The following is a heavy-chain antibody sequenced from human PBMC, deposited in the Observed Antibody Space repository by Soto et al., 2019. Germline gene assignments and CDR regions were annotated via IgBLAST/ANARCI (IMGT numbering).Heavy chain of an antibody. CDR1: GYRFSSYW. CDR3: ARQGSNGAYYYYGMDV. V-gene: IGHV5-51*01. CDR2: IYPGDSDT. J-gene: IGHJ6*02. D-gene: IGHD2-8*01. Sequence: GESLKISCKGSGYRFSSYWIAWVRQMPGKGLEWMGIIYPGDSDTIYSPSFQGQVTFSANKSTSTAYLQWSSLKASDSAMYYCARQGSNGAYYYYGMDVWGQGTTVTVSS.